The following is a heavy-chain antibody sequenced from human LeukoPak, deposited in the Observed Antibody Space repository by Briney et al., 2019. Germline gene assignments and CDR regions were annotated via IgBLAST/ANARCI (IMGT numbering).Heavy chain of an antibody. V-gene: IGHV3-23*01. CDR1: GFTFSSYA. CDR3: AKDSEIAAAGSYWYFDL. Sequence: GGSLRLSCAASGFTFSSYAMSWVRQAPGKGLEWVSAISGSGGSTYYADSVKGRFTISRDNSKNTLYLQMNSLRAEDTAVYYCAKDSEIAAAGSYWYFDLWGRGTLVTVSS. J-gene: IGHJ2*01. CDR2: ISGSGGST. D-gene: IGHD6-13*01.